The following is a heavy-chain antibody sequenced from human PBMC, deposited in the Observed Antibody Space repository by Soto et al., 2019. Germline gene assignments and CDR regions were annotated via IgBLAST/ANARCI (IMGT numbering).Heavy chain of an antibody. Sequence: FLRLSCAASGFSFSTYLMSWVRQAPGKGLEWVANIKRGGNEKFYVDSVKGRFTISRDNDKKSLYLQMDSLRVEDTAVYYCVGALTYEVPYYYYGMDVWGQGTTVTVSS. CDR3: VGALTYEVPYYYYGMDV. J-gene: IGHJ6*02. D-gene: IGHD3-16*01. CDR1: GFSFSTYL. CDR2: IKRGGNEK. V-gene: IGHV3-7*01.